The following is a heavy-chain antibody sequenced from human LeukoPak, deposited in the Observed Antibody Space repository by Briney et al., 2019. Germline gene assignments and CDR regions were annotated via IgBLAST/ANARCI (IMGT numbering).Heavy chain of an antibody. CDR1: GYSISSGYY. CDR3: ARVGLFVVVTAIRGQYYFDY. J-gene: IGHJ4*02. D-gene: IGHD2-21*02. V-gene: IGHV4-38-2*02. Sequence: SETLSLTCTVSGYSISSGYYWGWSRQPPGKGLEWIGSTYHTGSTYYNPSLKSRVTISVDTSKNQFSLTLSSVTAADTAVYYCARVGLFVVVTAIRGQYYFDYWGQGTLVTVSS. CDR2: TYHTGST.